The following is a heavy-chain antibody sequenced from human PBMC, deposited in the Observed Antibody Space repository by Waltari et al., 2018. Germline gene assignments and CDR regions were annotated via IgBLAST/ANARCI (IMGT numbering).Heavy chain of an antibody. CDR1: GGSISSSSYY. Sequence: QLQLQESGPGLVKPSATLSLPCTVSGGSISSSSYYWGWIRQAPGKGREWMGSIDYSGGTYYNPSLQSRVTISVDPSKNQFSLKLSAVTAADTAVYYCARGTIFGVVITSFYMDVWGKGTTVTISS. CDR3: ARGTIFGVVITSFYMDV. CDR2: IDYSGGT. D-gene: IGHD3-3*01. J-gene: IGHJ6*03. V-gene: IGHV4-39*07.